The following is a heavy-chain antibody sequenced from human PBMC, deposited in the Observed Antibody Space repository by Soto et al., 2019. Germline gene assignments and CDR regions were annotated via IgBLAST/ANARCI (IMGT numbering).Heavy chain of an antibody. CDR2: IYFTGST. J-gene: IGHJ5*02. Sequence: SETLSLTCTVSGGAVSSGTYYWSWIRQPPGKGLEWIGYIYFTGSTNYNPSLKSRVTMSLDTSRNQFSLKLSSVTAADTDVYYCTRGPPRVQWFDPWGLGTLVTVSS. CDR1: GGAVSSGTYY. CDR3: TRGPPRVQWFDP. V-gene: IGHV4-61*01.